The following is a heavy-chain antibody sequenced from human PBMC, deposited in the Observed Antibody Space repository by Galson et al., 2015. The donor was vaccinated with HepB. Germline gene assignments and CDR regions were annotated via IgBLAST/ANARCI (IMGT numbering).Heavy chain of an antibody. CDR1: GYTFTNYG. CDR2: ISGYNGNT. Sequence: SVKVSCKASGYTFTNYGINWVRQAPGQGLEWMGWISGYNGNTKYAQKLLGRVTMTTDTSTNTAYMELRSLRSDDTAVYYCARDASYSDNSLSYWGQGTLVTVSS. V-gene: IGHV1-18*04. J-gene: IGHJ1*01. CDR3: ARDASYSDNSLSY. D-gene: IGHD4-17*01.